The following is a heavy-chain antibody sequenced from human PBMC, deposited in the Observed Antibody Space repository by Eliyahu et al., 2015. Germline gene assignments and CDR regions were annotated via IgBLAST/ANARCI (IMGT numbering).Heavy chain of an antibody. CDR1: GGSMSPYY. J-gene: IGHJ4*02. Sequence: QVQLQESGPGLVXPSXTVSLXCTVSGGSMSPYYWTWIRQPPGKGLEWIGYMYYNENPNYNPSLKSRVTISVDTSKNKFSLKLSSVTAADTAVYYCARGLKVPSFWGQGTLVTVSS. V-gene: IGHV4-59*01. CDR2: MYYNENP. D-gene: IGHD2-2*01. CDR3: ARGLKVPSF.